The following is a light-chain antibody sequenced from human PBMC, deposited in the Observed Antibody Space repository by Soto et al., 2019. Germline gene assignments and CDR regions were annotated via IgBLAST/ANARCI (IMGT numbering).Light chain of an antibody. CDR2: TAS. Sequence: DIQINKSPSTLSASGEERVTITCRASQIISSWLAWYQQEPVEAPRLLIYTASSLESVVPSRFSGSGSGTELTLTISSRQPGDLATYDCQQYNRYSGTFGKGTRVDIK. CDR1: QIISSW. CDR3: QQYNRYSGT. V-gene: IGKV1-5*03. J-gene: IGKJ1*01.